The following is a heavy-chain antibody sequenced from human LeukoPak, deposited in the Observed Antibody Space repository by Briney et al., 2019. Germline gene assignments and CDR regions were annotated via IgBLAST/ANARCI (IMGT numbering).Heavy chain of an antibody. CDR3: ARRGIAAAGVDY. CDR1: GYSISSGYY. Sequence: PSETLSLTCAVSGYSISSGYYWGWIRQPPGKGLEWIGSIYHSGSTYYNPSLKSRVTISVDTSKNQFSLKLSSVTAADTAVYYCARRGIAAAGVDYWGQGTLVTVFS. CDR2: IYHSGST. V-gene: IGHV4-38-2*01. J-gene: IGHJ4*02. D-gene: IGHD6-13*01.